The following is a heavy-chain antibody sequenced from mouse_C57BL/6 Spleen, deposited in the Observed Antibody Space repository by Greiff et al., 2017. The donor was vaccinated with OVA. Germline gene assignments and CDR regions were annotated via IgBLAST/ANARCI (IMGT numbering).Heavy chain of an antibody. J-gene: IGHJ3*01. D-gene: IGHD1-2*01. CDR3: ARSGDSITTPLGGFAY. Sequence: VQLQQSGPELVKPGASVKIPCKASGYTFTDYNMDWVKQSHGKSLEWIGDINPNNGGTIYNQKFKGKATLTVDKSSSTAYMELRSLTSEDTAVYYCARSGDSITTPLGGFAYWGQGTLVTVSA. CDR2: INPNNGGT. V-gene: IGHV1-18*01. CDR1: GYTFTDYN.